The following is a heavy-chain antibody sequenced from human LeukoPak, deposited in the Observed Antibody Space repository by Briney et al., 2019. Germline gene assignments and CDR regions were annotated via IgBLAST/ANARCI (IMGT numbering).Heavy chain of an antibody. V-gene: IGHV3-49*03. J-gene: IGHJ4*02. CDR1: GFTFGDYA. CDR2: IRSKAYDETA. CDR3: TRDRGAYNLYDY. D-gene: IGHD1-1*01. Sequence: GGSLRLSCTASGFTFGDYAMSWIRQAPGKGLEWVGFIRSKAYDETADYAASVKGRFTISRDDSKAIAYLQMNSLKTEDTAVYHCTRDRGAYNLYDYWGQGTLVTVSS.